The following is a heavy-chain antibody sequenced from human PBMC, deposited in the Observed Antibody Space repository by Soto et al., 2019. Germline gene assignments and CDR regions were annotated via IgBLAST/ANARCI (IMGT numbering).Heavy chain of an antibody. Sequence: ASVKVSCKASGYTFTSYGISWVRHAPGQGLEWMGWISAYNGNTNYAQKLQGRVTMTTDTSTSTAYMELRSLRSDDTAVYYCARDIRYSGYDLGGHWFDPWGQGTLVTVSS. CDR1: GYTFTSYG. CDR3: ARDIRYSGYDLGGHWFDP. V-gene: IGHV1-18*04. CDR2: ISAYNGNT. D-gene: IGHD5-12*01. J-gene: IGHJ5*02.